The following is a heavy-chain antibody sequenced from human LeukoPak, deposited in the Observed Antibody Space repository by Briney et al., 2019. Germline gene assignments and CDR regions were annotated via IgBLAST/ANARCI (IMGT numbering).Heavy chain of an antibody. D-gene: IGHD6-6*01. Sequence: PGESLKISCKGSGYSFTSYWIGWVRQMPGKGLEWMGIIYPGDSDTRYSPSFQGQVTISDDKSISTAYLQWSSLKASDTAMYYCVRQPSDSSSPGAGGYWGQGTLVTVSS. CDR3: VRQPSDSSSPGAGGY. V-gene: IGHV5-51*01. CDR1: GYSFTSYW. CDR2: IYPGDSDT. J-gene: IGHJ4*02.